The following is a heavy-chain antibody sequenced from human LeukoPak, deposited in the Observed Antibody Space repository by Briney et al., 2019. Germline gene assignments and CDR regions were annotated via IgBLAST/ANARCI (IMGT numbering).Heavy chain of an antibody. Sequence: PGGSLRLSCAASGFTFSDYYMSWIRQPPGKGLEWVSFISGTGTYTNYADSVKGRFTISRDNAKNTLYLQMNSLRAEDTAVYYCARDVRGGYHDYWGQGTLVTVSS. CDR1: GFTFSDYY. V-gene: IGHV3-11*06. J-gene: IGHJ4*02. CDR2: ISGTGTYT. CDR3: ARDVRGGYHDY. D-gene: IGHD5-18*01.